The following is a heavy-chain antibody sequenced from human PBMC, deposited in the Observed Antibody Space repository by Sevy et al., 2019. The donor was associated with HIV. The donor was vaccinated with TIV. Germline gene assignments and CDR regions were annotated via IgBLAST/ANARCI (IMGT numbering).Heavy chain of an antibody. CDR3: GRGLNYNVWGGYTFDY. V-gene: IGHV4-59*01. J-gene: IGHJ4*02. CDR2: IHSSGST. D-gene: IGHD3-3*01. Sequence: SETLSLTCTVSGGSISGYYWSWIRQPPGKGLEWIGYIHSSGSTNYHPSLKRRVTISVDTSKNQFSLRRRSVSAANTTVYCCGRGLNYNVWGGYTFDYWGQGTLVTVSS. CDR1: GGSISGYY.